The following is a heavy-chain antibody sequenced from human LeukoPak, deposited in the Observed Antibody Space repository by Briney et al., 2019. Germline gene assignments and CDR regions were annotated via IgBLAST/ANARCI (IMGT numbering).Heavy chain of an antibody. Sequence: GGCLRLSCAASGFTFSVYAMRWVRQGPGGGLGWVAVISYDGSNKYYADSVKGRFTISRDNSKNTLYLQMNSLRAEDTAVYYCAREGIAAAGPFDYWGQGTLVTVSS. V-gene: IGHV3-30-3*01. CDR1: GFTFSVYA. J-gene: IGHJ4*02. CDR2: ISYDGSNK. CDR3: AREGIAAAGPFDY. D-gene: IGHD6-13*01.